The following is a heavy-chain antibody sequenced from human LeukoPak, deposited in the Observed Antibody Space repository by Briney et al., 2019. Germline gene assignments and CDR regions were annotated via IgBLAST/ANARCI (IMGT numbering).Heavy chain of an antibody. CDR2: FDPEDGET. J-gene: IGHJ4*02. D-gene: IGHD6-13*01. CDR3: ATVPLRSSSWYYFDY. CDR1: GYTLTELS. Sequence: ASVKVSCKVSGYTLTELSMHWVRQAPGKGLEWMGGFDPEDGETIYAQKFQGRVTMTEDTSTDTAYMELSSLRSEDTAVYYCATVPLRSSSWYYFDYWGQGTLVTVSS. V-gene: IGHV1-24*01.